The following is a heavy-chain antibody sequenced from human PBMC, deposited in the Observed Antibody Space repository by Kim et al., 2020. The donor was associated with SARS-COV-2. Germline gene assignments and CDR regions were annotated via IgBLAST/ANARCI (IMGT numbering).Heavy chain of an antibody. CDR3: ARDWAVETDHHYYYYGMDV. J-gene: IGHJ6*02. D-gene: IGHD3-16*01. Sequence: GGSLRLSCAASGFTFSSYWMSWVRQAPGKGLEWVANIKQDGSEKYYVDSVKGRFTISRDNAKNSLYLQMNSLRAEDAAVYYCARDWAVETDHHYYYYGMDVWGQGTTVTVSS. CDR1: GFTFSSYW. CDR2: IKQDGSEK. V-gene: IGHV3-7*03.